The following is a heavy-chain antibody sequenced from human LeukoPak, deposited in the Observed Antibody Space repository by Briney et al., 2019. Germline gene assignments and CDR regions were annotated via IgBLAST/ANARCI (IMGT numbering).Heavy chain of an antibody. CDR1: GYTFSSYW. Sequence: PGGSLRLSCAASGYTFSSYWMHWVRQAPGKGLVWVSRINTDGSSTSYADSVKGRFTISRDNAKYTLYLQMNSLRAEDTAVYYCARVSSSSWWALDYWGQGTLVTVSS. D-gene: IGHD6-13*01. CDR2: INTDGSST. V-gene: IGHV3-74*01. CDR3: ARVSSSSWWALDY. J-gene: IGHJ4*02.